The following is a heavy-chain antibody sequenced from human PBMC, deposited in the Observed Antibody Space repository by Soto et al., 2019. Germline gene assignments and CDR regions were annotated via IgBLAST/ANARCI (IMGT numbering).Heavy chain of an antibody. V-gene: IGHV4-30-2*01. Sequence: SETLSLTCAVSGVSISSGGYSWSWIRQPPGKGLEWIGYIYSGTTRYNPSLKSRVTISMDRSKNQVSLSLKSVTAADTAVYYCAREDSGAFFDFWGQGTLVTVSS. CDR2: IYSGTT. CDR3: AREDSGAFFDF. D-gene: IGHD2-15*01. J-gene: IGHJ4*02. CDR1: GVSISSGGYS.